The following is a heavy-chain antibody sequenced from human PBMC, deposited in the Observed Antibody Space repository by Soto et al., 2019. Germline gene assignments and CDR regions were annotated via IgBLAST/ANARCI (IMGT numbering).Heavy chain of an antibody. CDR3: AGGIQAVACYPYFDY. J-gene: IGHJ4*02. V-gene: IGHV1-3*05. CDR1: GYTFTSYA. Sequence: QVQLVQSGAEEKKPGASVKVSCKASGYTFTSYAMHWVRQAPGQRLEWMGWINAGNGNTKYSQKFQGRVTITRDTSSSTAYMELSSLRSEDTAVYYCAGGIQAVACYPYFDYWGEGTLVTVSS. CDR2: INAGNGNT. D-gene: IGHD6-19*01.